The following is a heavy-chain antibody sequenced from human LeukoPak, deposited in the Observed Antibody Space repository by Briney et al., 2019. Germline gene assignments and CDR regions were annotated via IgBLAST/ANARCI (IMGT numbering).Heavy chain of an antibody. D-gene: IGHD3-10*01. J-gene: IGHJ5*02. CDR1: AYTFSTYL. V-gene: IGHV1-46*01. CDR3: ARDLGLRGVTNWFDP. CDR2: TDPSGGST. Sequence: ASVKVSCKASAYTFSTYLLHWVRQAPGQGLEWMGMTDPSGGSTVYAQKSQGRVTMTRDTSTSTVYMELSSLRSEDTAVYYCARDLGLRGVTNWFDPWGQGTLVTVSS.